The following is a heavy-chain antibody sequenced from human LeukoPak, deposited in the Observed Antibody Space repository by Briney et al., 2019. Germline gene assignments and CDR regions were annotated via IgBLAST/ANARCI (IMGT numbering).Heavy chain of an antibody. CDR1: GYTFTGYY. CDR3: ARVDYYGSGSYPDY. Sequence: ASVKVSCKASGYTFTGYYMHWVRQAPGQGLEWMGWINPNSGGTNYAQKFQGRVTMTRDTSTSTAYMELSRLRSDDTAVYYCARVDYYGSGSYPDYWGQGTLVTVSS. J-gene: IGHJ4*02. V-gene: IGHV1-2*02. D-gene: IGHD3-10*01. CDR2: INPNSGGT.